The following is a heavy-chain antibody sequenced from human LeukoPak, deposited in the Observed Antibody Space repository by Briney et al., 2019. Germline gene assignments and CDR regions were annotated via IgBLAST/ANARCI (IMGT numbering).Heavy chain of an antibody. Sequence: PGGSLRLSSAASGFTFSGSAMHWVRQASGKGLEWVGRIRSKANSYATAYAASVKGRFTISRDDSKNTAYLQMNSLKTEDTAVYYCTSLYYYGSGSYSTDYYYYYIDVWGKGTTVTVSS. V-gene: IGHV3-73*01. CDR2: IRSKANSYAT. CDR3: TSLYYYGSGSYSTDYYYYYIDV. J-gene: IGHJ6*03. CDR1: GFTFSGSA. D-gene: IGHD3-10*01.